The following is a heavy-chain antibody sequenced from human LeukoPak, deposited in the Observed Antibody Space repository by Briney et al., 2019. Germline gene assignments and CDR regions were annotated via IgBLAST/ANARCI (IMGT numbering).Heavy chain of an antibody. D-gene: IGHD5-12*01. V-gene: IGHV1-2*02. Sequence: ASVKVSCKASGYTFTGYFIHWVRQAPGQGLEWVGWINPNSGGTNYAQKFQGRVTMTRDTSISTAYMELSSLRSEDTAVYYCARGRASAGGYSGYDWGDWFDPWGQGTLVTVSS. CDR2: INPNSGGT. J-gene: IGHJ5*02. CDR3: ARGRASAGGYSGYDWGDWFDP. CDR1: GYTFTGYF.